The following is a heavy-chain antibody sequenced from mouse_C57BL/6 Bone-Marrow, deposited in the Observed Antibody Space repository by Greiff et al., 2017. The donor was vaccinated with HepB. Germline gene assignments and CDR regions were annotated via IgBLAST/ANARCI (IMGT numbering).Heavy chain of an antibody. V-gene: IGHV14-4*01. J-gene: IGHJ3*01. CDR2: IDPENGDT. Sequence: VQLQQSGAELVRPGASVKLSCTASGFNIKDDYMHWVKQRPEQGLEWIGWIDPENGDTEYASKFQGKATITADTSSNTAYLQLSSLTSEYTAVYYCTTLATLAYWGQGTLVTVSA. CDR1: GFNIKDDY. CDR3: TTLATLAY. D-gene: IGHD1-1*01.